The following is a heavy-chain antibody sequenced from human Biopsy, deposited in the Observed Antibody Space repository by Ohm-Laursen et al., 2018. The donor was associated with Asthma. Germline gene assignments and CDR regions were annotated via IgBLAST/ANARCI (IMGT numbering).Heavy chain of an antibody. CDR1: GYNFISLA. Sequence: ASVKVSCKASGYNFISLAIHWVRQAPGQRLEWMGWVNTGNGDTKYSQKFQGRVTITRDTSASTAYMELSSLRSEDTATYYCARTYYDFLTGQVKDVFGVWGQGTMVTVSS. J-gene: IGHJ3*01. V-gene: IGHV1-3*04. CDR2: VNTGNGDT. CDR3: ARTYYDFLTGQVKDVFGV. D-gene: IGHD3-9*01.